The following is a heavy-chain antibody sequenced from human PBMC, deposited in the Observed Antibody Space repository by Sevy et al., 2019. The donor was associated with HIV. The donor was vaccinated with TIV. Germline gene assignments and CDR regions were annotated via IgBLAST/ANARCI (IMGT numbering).Heavy chain of an antibody. Sequence: ASVKVSCKASGYTFTGYYLHWVRQAPGQGLEWMGWINPKSGGTNYAPKSQGRVTMTRDTSISTASMELSRLRSDDTAVYYCTRSAAEAKNFYCGGDCYSDYWGQGTLVTVSS. CDR2: INPKSGGT. CDR3: TRSAAEAKNFYCGGDCYSDY. CDR1: GYTFTGYY. D-gene: IGHD2-21*02. V-gene: IGHV1-2*02. J-gene: IGHJ4*02.